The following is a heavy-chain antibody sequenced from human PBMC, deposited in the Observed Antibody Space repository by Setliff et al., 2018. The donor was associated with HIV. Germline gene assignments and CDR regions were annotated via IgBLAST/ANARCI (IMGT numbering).Heavy chain of an antibody. Sequence: GASVKVSCKASGGTFSSYAISWVRQAPGQGLEWMGGIIPIFGTANYAQKFQGRVTITADESASTAYMELSSLRSEDTAVYYCARDRPRGGGSLDAFDIWGQGTMVTVSS. J-gene: IGHJ3*02. CDR2: IIPIFGTA. CDR1: GGTFSSYA. V-gene: IGHV1-69*13. CDR3: ARDRPRGGGSLDAFDI. D-gene: IGHD1-26*01.